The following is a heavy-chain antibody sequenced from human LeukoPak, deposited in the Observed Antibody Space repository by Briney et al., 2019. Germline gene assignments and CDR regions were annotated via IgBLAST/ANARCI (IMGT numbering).Heavy chain of an antibody. V-gene: IGHV3-49*03. CDR3: TDGPYDSSRLPLLFDY. CDR1: GFTFGDYA. D-gene: IGHD3-22*01. Sequence: PGGSLRLSCTASGFTFGDYAMSWFRQAPGKGLEWVDFIRSKAYGGTTEYAASVKGRFTISRDDSKSIAYLQMNSLKTEDTAVYYCTDGPYDSSRLPLLFDYWGQGTLVTVSS. CDR2: IRSKAYGGTT. J-gene: IGHJ4*02.